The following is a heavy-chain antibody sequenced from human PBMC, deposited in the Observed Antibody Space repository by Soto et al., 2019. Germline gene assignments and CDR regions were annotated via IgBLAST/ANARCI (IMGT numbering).Heavy chain of an antibody. J-gene: IGHJ4*02. CDR1: GGTFSSYA. CDR2: IIPIFGTA. D-gene: IGHD3-3*01. Sequence: SVKVSCKASGGTFSSYAISWVRQAPGQGFEWMGGIIPIFGTANYAQKFQGRVTITADESTSTAYMELSSLRSEDTAVYYCARGPIVDYDFWSGYYTFDYWGQGTLVTVSS. CDR3: ARGPIVDYDFWSGYYTFDY. V-gene: IGHV1-69*13.